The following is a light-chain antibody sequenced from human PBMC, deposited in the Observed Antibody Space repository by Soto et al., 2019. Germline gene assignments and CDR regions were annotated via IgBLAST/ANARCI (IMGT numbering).Light chain of an antibody. J-gene: IGKJ4*01. V-gene: IGKV3-15*01. CDR1: QSISSN. CDR3: QQYYNWLT. CDR2: GAS. Sequence: EIMMTQSPATLSVSPGERATLSCRASQSISSNLAWYQQKPGQAPMLLIYGASTRATDIPARFSGSGSETEFTLTISSLQSEDFAVYYCQQYYNWLTFGGGTKVEIK.